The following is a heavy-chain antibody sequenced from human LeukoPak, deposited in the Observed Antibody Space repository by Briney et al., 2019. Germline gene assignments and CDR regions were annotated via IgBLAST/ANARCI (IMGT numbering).Heavy chain of an antibody. CDR3: AREGYYDSSGYSDAFDI. Sequence: SETLSLTCTVSGGSISSYYWSWIRQPPGKGLEWIGYVYYSGSTNYNPSLKSRVTISVDTSKNQFSLKLTSVTAADTAVYYCAREGYYDSSGYSDAFDIWGQGTMVTVSS. J-gene: IGHJ3*02. CDR2: VYYSGST. V-gene: IGHV4-59*12. D-gene: IGHD3-22*01. CDR1: GGSISSYY.